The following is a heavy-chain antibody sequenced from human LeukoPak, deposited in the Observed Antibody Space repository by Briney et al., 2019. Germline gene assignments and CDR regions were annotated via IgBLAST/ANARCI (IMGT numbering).Heavy chain of an antibody. D-gene: IGHD6-13*01. V-gene: IGHV4-34*01. CDR3: ARHPGYSSSWNNWFDP. Sequence: KPSETLSLTCAVYGGSFSGYCWSWIRQPPGKGLEWIGEINHSGSTNYNPSLKSRVTISVDTSKNQFSLKLSSVTAADTAVYYCARHPGYSSSWNNWFDPWGQGTLVTVSS. CDR1: GGSFSGYC. J-gene: IGHJ5*02. CDR2: INHSGST.